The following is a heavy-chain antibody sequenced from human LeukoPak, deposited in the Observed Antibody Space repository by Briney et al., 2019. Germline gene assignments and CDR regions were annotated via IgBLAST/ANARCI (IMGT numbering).Heavy chain of an antibody. CDR2: IYHSGST. V-gene: IGHV4-38-2*02. CDR1: GYSISSGYY. CDR3: ARATWYYYYYYMDV. Sequence: SETLSLTCTVSGYSISSGYYWGWIRQPPGKGLEWIGSIYHSGSTYYNPSLKSRVTISVDTSKNQFSLKLSSVTAADTAVYYCARATWYYYYYYMDVWGKGTTVTVSS. J-gene: IGHJ6*03.